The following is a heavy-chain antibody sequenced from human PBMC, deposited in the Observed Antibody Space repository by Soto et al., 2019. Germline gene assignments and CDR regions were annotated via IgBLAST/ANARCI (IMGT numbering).Heavy chain of an antibody. CDR2: INPNSGGT. V-gene: IGHV1-2*02. CDR1: GYTFTGYY. D-gene: IGHD3-9*01. CDR3: ARGSQGFDWLLSRYGMDV. J-gene: IGHJ6*02. Sequence: ASVKVSCKASGYTFTGYYMHWVRQAPGQGLEWMGWINPNSGGTNYAQKFQGRVTMTRDTSANTAYMKLSSLRSEDTAVYYCARGSQGFDWLLSRYGMDVWGQGTTVTVSS.